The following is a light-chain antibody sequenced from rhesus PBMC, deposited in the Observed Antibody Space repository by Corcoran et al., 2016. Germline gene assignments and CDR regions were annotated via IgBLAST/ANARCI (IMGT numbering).Light chain of an antibody. CDR3: AVWDYILTGYI. Sequence: QSVLAQPPSTSGAPGQSVTISCSGSNSNIGNNPVYWYQQLPGTAPKLLIYSNNQRPSGVPDRFSASKSAASASLAISGLRPEDEADYYCAVWDYILTGYIFGAGTRLTVL. V-gene: IGLV1-72*02. J-gene: IGLJ1*01. CDR1: NSNIGNNP. CDR2: SNN.